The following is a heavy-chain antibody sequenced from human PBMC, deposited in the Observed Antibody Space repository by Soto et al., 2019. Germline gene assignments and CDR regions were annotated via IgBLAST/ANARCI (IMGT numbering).Heavy chain of an antibody. J-gene: IGHJ4*02. D-gene: IGHD6-13*01. V-gene: IGHV4-4*02. CDR3: ATSYGNAWYNY. Sequence: SETLSLTCAVSGGSISSSNWWSWVRQPPGKGLEWIGEIYHSGSTNYNPSLKSRVTISVDKSKNQFTLKLTSVTAEDTAVYYCATSYGNAWYNYWGQGTQVTVYS. CDR1: GGSISSSNW. CDR2: IYHSGST.